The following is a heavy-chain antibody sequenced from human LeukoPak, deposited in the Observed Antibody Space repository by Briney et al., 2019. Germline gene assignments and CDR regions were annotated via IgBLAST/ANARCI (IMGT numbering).Heavy chain of an antibody. CDR3: ARVDRYHFYLDV. J-gene: IGHJ6*03. Sequence: SVKVSCKASGGTFRPYSVTWVRQAPGQGLEWMGGIIPIFGTPNYAQKFQGRVKVTTDDATGTAYMELSSLMSEDTAIYYCARVDRYHFYLDVWGKGTPVTVSS. V-gene: IGHV1-69*05. CDR1: GGTFRPYS. CDR2: IIPIFGTP.